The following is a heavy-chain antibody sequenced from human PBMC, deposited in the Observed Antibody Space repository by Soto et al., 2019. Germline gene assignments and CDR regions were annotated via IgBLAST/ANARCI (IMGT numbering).Heavy chain of an antibody. CDR3: SRSFRVGSTPASLDY. V-gene: IGHV4-30-4*01. D-gene: IGHD1-26*01. J-gene: IGHJ4*02. CDR2: IYYSGSA. Sequence: SETLSLTCTVSNGPINSADYYWSWIRQAPGKGLEWIGYIYYSGSASYNPTLKGRVSISLDTSKNQFSLSLRSVTAADTAVYFCSRSFRVGSTPASLDYWGQGTLVTVSS. CDR1: NGPINSADYY.